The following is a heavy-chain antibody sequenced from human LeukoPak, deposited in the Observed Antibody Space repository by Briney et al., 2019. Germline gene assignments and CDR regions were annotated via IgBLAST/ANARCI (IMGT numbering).Heavy chain of an antibody. Sequence: ASVKVSCKASGYTFTGYYMHWVRQAPGQGLEWMGWINPNSGGTNYAQKFQGRVTMTRDTSISTAYMELSRLRSDDTAVYYCARVGGSYHKYFDYWGQGTLVTVSS. D-gene: IGHD1-26*01. V-gene: IGHV1-2*02. CDR1: GYTFTGYY. CDR3: ARVGGSYHKYFDY. CDR2: INPNSGGT. J-gene: IGHJ4*02.